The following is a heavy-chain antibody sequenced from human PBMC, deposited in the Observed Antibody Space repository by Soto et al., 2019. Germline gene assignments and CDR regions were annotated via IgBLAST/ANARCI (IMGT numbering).Heavy chain of an antibody. CDR2: INHSGST. J-gene: IGHJ4*02. V-gene: IGHV4-34*01. D-gene: IGHD5-18*01. CDR1: GGSFSGYY. CDR3: ARGKYSYGYDFDY. Sequence: SETLSLTCAVYGGSFSGYYWSWIRQPPGKGLEWIGEINHSGSTNYNPSLKSRVTISVDTSKNQFSLKLSSVTAADTAVYYCARGKYSYGYDFDYWGRGTLVTVSS.